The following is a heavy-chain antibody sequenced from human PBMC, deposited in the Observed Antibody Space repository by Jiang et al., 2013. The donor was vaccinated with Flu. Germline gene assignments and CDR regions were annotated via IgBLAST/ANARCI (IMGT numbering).Heavy chain of an antibody. CDR2: ISYDGSNK. J-gene: IGHJ3*02. V-gene: IGHV3-30*18. CDR1: GFTFSSYG. CDR3: AKDYSSGWTGAFDI. D-gene: IGHD6-19*01. Sequence: QLLESGGGVVQPGRSLRLSCAASGFTFSSYGMHWVRQAPGKGLEWVAVISYDGSNKYYADSVKGRFTISRDNSKNTLYLQMNSLRAEDTAVYYCAKDYSSGWTGAFDIWGQGTMVTVSS.